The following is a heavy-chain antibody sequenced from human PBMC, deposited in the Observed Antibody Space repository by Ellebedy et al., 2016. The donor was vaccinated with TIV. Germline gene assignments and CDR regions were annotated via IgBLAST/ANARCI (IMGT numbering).Heavy chain of an antibody. CDR3: ARTAVQTALLDF. V-gene: IGHV4-4*02. CDR1: GASINSSHW. CDR2: IFHLGTT. J-gene: IGHJ4*02. D-gene: IGHD3-10*01. Sequence: MPSETLSLTCAISGASINSSHWWTWVRQTPGEGLEWIGEIFHLGTTNYSPSLKSRVTISVDKSKNQFSLKMTSVSAADTAVYYCARTAVQTALLDFWGQGTLVTVSS.